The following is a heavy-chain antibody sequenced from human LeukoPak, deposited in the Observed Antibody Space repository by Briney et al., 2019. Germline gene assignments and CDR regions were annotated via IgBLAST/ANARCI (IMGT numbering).Heavy chain of an antibody. V-gene: IGHV3-74*01. CDR3: ARGRNGFFDY. CDR2: INGDGGRT. Sequence: PGGAPRLSCAASGFTLSTSWMHWVRQAPGEGLVWVSQINGDGGRTGYADSVKGRLTISRDNAKNTVYLQMNSLRTDDTAMYYCARGRNGFFDYWGHGTLVTVSS. J-gene: IGHJ4*01. CDR1: GFTLSTSW. D-gene: IGHD5-24*01.